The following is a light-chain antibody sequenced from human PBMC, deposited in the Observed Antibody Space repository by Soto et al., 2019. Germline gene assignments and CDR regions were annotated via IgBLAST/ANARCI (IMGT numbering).Light chain of an antibody. CDR1: QSVSGSS. J-gene: IGKJ4*01. CDR3: QQYFDVPFT. V-gene: IGKV3-20*01. CDR2: DAS. Sequence: IVLTQSPGTLCLSPGERAALSCRAGQSVSGSSLAWYQHEPGQAPRLLIYDASSRATGIPDRFSGSGSGTDFTLTISSLEAEDVAFYWCQQYFDVPFTFGGGTKVDI.